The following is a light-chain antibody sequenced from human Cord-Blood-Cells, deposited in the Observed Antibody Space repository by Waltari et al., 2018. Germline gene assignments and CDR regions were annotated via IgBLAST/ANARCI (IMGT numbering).Light chain of an antibody. J-gene: IGKJ1*01. CDR3: KQYGSSPPWT. V-gene: IGKV3-20*01. Sequence: EIVLTQSPGTPALSPGERATLSCRASQSVSSSYLAWYQQKPGQAPRLLIYGVSSRATGIPDRFSGSGSGTDFTLTISRLEPEDFAVYYCKQYGSSPPWTFGQGTKVEIK. CDR1: QSVSSSY. CDR2: GVS.